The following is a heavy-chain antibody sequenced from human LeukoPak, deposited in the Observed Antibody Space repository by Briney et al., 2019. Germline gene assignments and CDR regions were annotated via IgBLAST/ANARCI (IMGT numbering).Heavy chain of an antibody. J-gene: IGHJ5*02. Sequence: SETLSLTCTVSGGSISSYYWSWIRQPPGKGLEWIGYIYYSGSTNYNPSLKSRVTISVDTSKNQFSLKLSSVTAADTAVYYCARGQWELRGWFDPWGQGTLVTVSS. D-gene: IGHD1-26*01. CDR2: IYYSGST. CDR1: GGSISSYY. CDR3: ARGQWELRGWFDP. V-gene: IGHV4-59*08.